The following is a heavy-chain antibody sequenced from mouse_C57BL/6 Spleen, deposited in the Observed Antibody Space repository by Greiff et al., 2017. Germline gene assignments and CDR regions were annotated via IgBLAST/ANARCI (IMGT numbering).Heavy chain of an antibody. Sequence: EVQLVESGPGLVKPSQSLSLTCSVTGYSFTSGYYWNLIRQFPGNKLEWMCYITYGGNNTYTPSLKNRISITRDTSKNQHILKLKSVTTDDAATYCGARYDYYVYAMDYWGQGTSVTVSS. CDR2: ITYGGNN. CDR1: GYSFTSGYY. V-gene: IGHV3-6*01. CDR3: ARYDYYVYAMDY. J-gene: IGHJ4*01. D-gene: IGHD1-1*01.